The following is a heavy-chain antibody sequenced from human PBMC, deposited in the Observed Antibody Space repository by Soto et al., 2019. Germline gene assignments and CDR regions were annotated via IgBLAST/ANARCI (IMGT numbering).Heavy chain of an antibody. D-gene: IGHD6-19*01. V-gene: IGHV1-18*01. CDR1: GYTFTSYA. Sequence: QVQLVQSGAEVKTPGASVKVSCTASGYTFTSYAISWVRQAPGQGLEWMGWVSVYDGSTTYAKKVQGRVTMTRDTSTATAYMELRSLRSDDTAVYYCARDPWDSGCNNLDYWGQGTLVTVSS. CDR3: ARDPWDSGCNNLDY. CDR2: VSVYDGST. J-gene: IGHJ4*02.